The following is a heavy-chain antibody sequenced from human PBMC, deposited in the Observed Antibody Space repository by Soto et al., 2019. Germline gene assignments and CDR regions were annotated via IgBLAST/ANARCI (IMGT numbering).Heavy chain of an antibody. J-gene: IGHJ6*02. CDR2: ISGSGGST. D-gene: IGHD2-2*01. CDR1: GFTFSSYA. V-gene: IGHV3-23*01. Sequence: PGGSLRLSCAASGFTFSSYAMSWVRQAPGKGLEWVSAISGSGGSTYYADSVKGRFTISRDNSKNTLYLQMNSLRAEDTAVYYCAKGSVPALSYYDGRDGWGQGTTVTVS. CDR3: AKGSVPALSYYDGRDG.